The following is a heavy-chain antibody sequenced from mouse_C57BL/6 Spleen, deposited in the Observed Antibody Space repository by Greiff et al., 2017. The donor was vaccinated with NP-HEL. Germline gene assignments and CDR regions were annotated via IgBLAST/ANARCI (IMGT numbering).Heavy chain of an antibody. Sequence: VQLQQSGPELVKPGASVKISCKASGYAFSSSWMNWVKQRPGKGLEWIGRIYPGDGDTNYNGKFKGKATLTADKSSSTAYMQLSSLASEDSAVYFGARSNTYGSNNTMDYWGKGTSVTVSS. CDR1: GYAFSSSW. CDR2: IYPGDGDT. V-gene: IGHV1-82*01. D-gene: IGHD1-1*01. CDR3: ARSNTYGSNNTMDY. J-gene: IGHJ4*01.